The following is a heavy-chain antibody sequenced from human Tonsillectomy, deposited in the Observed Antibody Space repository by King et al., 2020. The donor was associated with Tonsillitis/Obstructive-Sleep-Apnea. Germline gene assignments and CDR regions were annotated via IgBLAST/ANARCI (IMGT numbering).Heavy chain of an antibody. J-gene: IGHJ5*02. CDR3: ARGNYYGSGNYYQGGWLDP. CDR1: GFTVSSTY. D-gene: IGHD3-10*01. CDR2: IYSSGPT. Sequence: VQLVESGGGLMQPGGSLRLSCAASGFTVSSTYMSWVRQAPGKGLEWVSVIYSSGPTYYADFVKGRFTISRDNSKNTLSLQMNNLRAEDTAIYFCARGNYYGSGNYYQGGWLDPWGQGTLVTVSS. V-gene: IGHV3-53*01.